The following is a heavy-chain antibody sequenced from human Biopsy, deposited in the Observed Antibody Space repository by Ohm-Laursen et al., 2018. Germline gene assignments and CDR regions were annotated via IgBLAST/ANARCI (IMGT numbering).Heavy chain of an antibody. CDR2: VYNGGIT. Sequence: SETLSLTWPVSGGSIISYYWTWIRQPPGKGLEWIGHVYNGGITNYNPSLKSRVTISKDTSKNQFSLQVNSETAADTAVYYCARTPRDSFWSGSYKRGLWFDPWGQGTLVTVSS. D-gene: IGHD3-3*01. J-gene: IGHJ5*02. CDR1: GGSIISYY. CDR3: ARTPRDSFWSGSYKRGLWFDP. V-gene: IGHV4-59*01.